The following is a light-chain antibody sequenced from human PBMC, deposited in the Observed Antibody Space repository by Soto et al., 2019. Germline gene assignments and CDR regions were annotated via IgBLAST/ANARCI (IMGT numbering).Light chain of an antibody. CDR3: QQYNNWWT. CDR1: QSVSSS. CDR2: GAS. J-gene: IGKJ1*01. Sequence: EIMMTQYTATLSVSPGERATLSCRASQSVSSSLAWYQQKPGQAPRLLIYGASTRATGIPARFSGSGSGTEFTLTIYCLQSEDFAVYYCQQYNNWWTFGQGTKVDIK. V-gene: IGKV3-15*01.